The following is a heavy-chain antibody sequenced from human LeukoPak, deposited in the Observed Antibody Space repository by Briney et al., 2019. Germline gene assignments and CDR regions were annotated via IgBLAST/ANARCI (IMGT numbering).Heavy chain of an antibody. CDR2: ISYDGNRK. CDR1: GFTFSSYV. V-gene: IGHV3-30-3*01. D-gene: IGHD3-16*01. CDR3: ARDPPEGAIGAFEP. J-gene: IGHJ5*02. Sequence: GGSLRLSCAASGFTFSSYVMHWVRQAPGKGLEWVAVISYDGNRKYYADSVKGRFTISRDNSKNTLHLQMNSLRAEDTAVYYCARDPPEGAIGAFEPWGQGTLVTVSS.